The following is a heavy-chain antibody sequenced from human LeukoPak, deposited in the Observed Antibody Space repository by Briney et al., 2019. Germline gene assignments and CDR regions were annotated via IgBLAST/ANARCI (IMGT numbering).Heavy chain of an antibody. J-gene: IGHJ3*02. V-gene: IGHV4-34*01. CDR2: IYYSGST. D-gene: IGHD2-21*02. CDR3: AGALTYCGGDCYPTGAFDI. CDR1: GGSFSGYY. Sequence: SETLSLTCAVYGGSFSGYYWGWIRQPPGKGLEWIGSIYYSGSTYYNPSLKSRVTISVDTSKNQFSLKLSSVTAADTAVYYCAGALTYCGGDCYPTGAFDIWGQGTMVTVSS.